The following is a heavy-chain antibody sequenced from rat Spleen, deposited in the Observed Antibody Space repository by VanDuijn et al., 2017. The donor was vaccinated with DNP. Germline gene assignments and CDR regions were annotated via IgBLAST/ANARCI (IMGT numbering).Heavy chain of an antibody. CDR1: GFTFNNYF. Sequence: EVQLVESGGGLVQPGRSLTLSCEVSGFTFNNYFMAWVRQAPKKGLEWVATISIGGGSTYYPDSVKGRFTISRDTAKSTLYLQMDSLRSEDTATYYCARDNYGTYGAMDAWGQGTSVTVSS. CDR2: ISIGGGST. J-gene: IGHJ4*01. CDR3: ARDNYGTYGAMDA. V-gene: IGHV5-25*01. D-gene: IGHD1-3*01.